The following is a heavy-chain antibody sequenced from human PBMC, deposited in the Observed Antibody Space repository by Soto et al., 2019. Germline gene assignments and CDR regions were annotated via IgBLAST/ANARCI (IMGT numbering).Heavy chain of an antibody. CDR1: GFSLNNGKVG. J-gene: IGHJ6*03. V-gene: IGHV2-26*01. D-gene: IGHD6-19*01. Sequence: HATLKESGPVLVKPTETLTLTCTVSGFSLNNGKVGVSWIRQPPGKALEWLAHIFSNDEKSYRTPLKSRLTISEDASKSQVVLTMTNVDPVDTATYYCARILFGRSVAGGYFYMDVWGKGTTVTVSS. CDR2: IFSNDEK. CDR3: ARILFGRSVAGGYFYMDV.